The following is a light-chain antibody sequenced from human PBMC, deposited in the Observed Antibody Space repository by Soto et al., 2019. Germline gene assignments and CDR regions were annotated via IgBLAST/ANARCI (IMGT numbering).Light chain of an antibody. V-gene: IGKV3-15*01. CDR1: HSVSSK. Sequence: EIVMTQSPATLSVSVGERATLSCRASHSVSSKLAWYQQKPGQAPRLRIYGASTRATDIPARFSGSGSGTEFTLTISSLQSEDFAVYYCQQYNDWPPQLTFGGGTKVEIK. J-gene: IGKJ4*01. CDR3: QQYNDWPPQLT. CDR2: GAS.